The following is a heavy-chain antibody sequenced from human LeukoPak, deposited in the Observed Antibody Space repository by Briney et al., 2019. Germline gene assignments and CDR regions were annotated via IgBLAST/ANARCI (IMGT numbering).Heavy chain of an antibody. CDR1: GLTFSTYW. V-gene: IGHV3-7*01. J-gene: IGHJ3*02. Sequence: GGSLRLSCAASGLTFSTYWMNWVRQAPGKGLEWVANIKQDGSEKYYVDSVKGRFTISRDNAKNTLYLQMNSLRAEDTAVYYCARATATANAFDIWGQGTMVTVSS. D-gene: IGHD2-21*02. CDR3: ARATATANAFDI. CDR2: IKQDGSEK.